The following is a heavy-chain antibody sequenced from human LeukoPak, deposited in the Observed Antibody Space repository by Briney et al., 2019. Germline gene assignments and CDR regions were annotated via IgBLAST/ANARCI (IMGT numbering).Heavy chain of an antibody. CDR3: ARGASTFGGVIANIDY. Sequence: ASVKVSCKASGYTFTGYYMHWVRQAPGQGLEWMGWINPNSGGANYAQKFQGRVTMTRDTSISTAYMELSRLRSDDTAVYYCARGASTFGGVIANIDYWGQGTLVTVSS. J-gene: IGHJ4*02. CDR2: INPNSGGA. CDR1: GYTFTGYY. D-gene: IGHD3-16*02. V-gene: IGHV1-2*02.